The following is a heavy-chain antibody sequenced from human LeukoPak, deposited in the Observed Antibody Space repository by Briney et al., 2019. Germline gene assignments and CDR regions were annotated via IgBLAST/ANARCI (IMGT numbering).Heavy chain of an antibody. J-gene: IGHJ5*02. CDR1: GDSITSSNYY. Sequence: SETLSLTCTVSGDSITSSNYYWGWIRQPPGKGLEWIGSIYYSGSTHYNPSLKSRLTISVDTSRNQFSLKLRTVTAADTAVYYCAGNISIFGVIPRGAGWFDPWGQGTLVTVCS. CDR2: IYYSGST. D-gene: IGHD3-3*01. V-gene: IGHV4-39*01. CDR3: AGNISIFGVIPRGAGWFDP.